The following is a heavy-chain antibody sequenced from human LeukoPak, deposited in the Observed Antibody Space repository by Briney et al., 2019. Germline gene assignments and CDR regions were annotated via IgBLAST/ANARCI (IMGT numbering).Heavy chain of an antibody. CDR3: ARAGSFWHYVY. J-gene: IGHJ4*02. CDR2: IKQDGSEK. Sequence: GGSLRLSCAASGFIFSTYWMSWVRQTPGKGLEWVANIKQDGSEKYYVDSVKGRFTISRDNAKNSLSLQMNGLRVEDTAVYYCARAGSFWHYVYWGQGTLVTVSS. V-gene: IGHV3-7*01. D-gene: IGHD1-7*01. CDR1: GFIFSTYW.